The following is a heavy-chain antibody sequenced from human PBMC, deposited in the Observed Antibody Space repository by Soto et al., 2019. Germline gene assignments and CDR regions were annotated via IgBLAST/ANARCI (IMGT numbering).Heavy chain of an antibody. J-gene: IGHJ5*02. CDR1: GGSISSGDYY. Sequence: SSETLSLTCTVSGGSISSGDYYWSWIRQPPGKGVEWIGYIYYSGSTYYNPSLKSRVTISVDTSKNQFSLKLSSVTAADTAVYYCATATFQVPFDPWGQGTLVTVSS. V-gene: IGHV4-30-4*01. CDR2: IYYSGST. CDR3: ATATFQVPFDP.